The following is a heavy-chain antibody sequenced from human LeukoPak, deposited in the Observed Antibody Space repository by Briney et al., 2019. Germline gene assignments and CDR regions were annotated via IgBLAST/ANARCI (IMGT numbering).Heavy chain of an antibody. CDR2: VSDSGGSS. D-gene: IGHD5-24*01. V-gene: IGHV3-23*01. CDR1: GFTFSSYA. J-gene: IGHJ4*02. Sequence: GGSLRLSCAASGFTFSSYAMSWVRQAPGKGLEWVSGVSDSGGSSYNADSVKGRFTISRDNSKNTLYLQMNSLRAEDTALYYCANSKDGCNIVDYLGQGTLVTVSS. CDR3: ANSKDGCNIVDY.